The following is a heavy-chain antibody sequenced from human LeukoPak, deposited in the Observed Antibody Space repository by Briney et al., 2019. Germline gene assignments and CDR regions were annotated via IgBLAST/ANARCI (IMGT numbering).Heavy chain of an antibody. Sequence: GGSLKISCKGSGYSFTSYWIGGVGQLAGKGREGVGIIYPGEPDNRYRPCFKDRVTISADKSISTAYLQWSSLKASDTAMYYCARHKDGSSLDYWGQGTLVTVSS. J-gene: IGHJ4*02. CDR1: GYSFTSYW. CDR3: ARHKDGSSLDY. D-gene: IGHD6-13*01. CDR2: IYPGEPDN. V-gene: IGHV5-51*01.